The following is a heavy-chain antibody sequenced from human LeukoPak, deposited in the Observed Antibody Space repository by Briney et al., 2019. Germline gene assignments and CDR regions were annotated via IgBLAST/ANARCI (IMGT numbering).Heavy chain of an antibody. CDR1: GISLSCYS. CDR2: IFTSGST. D-gene: IGHD4-23*01. CDR3: SSSGGNSGESVEY. J-gene: IGHJ4*02. V-gene: IGHV4-4*07. Sequence: SETLSLTCTVSGISLSCYSWTWIRQPAGKGLEWIGRIFTSGSTNYNPSLKSRVTISVDTSENQFSLKLSSVTAADTAVYYCSSSGGNSGESVEYWGQGTMVSVSS.